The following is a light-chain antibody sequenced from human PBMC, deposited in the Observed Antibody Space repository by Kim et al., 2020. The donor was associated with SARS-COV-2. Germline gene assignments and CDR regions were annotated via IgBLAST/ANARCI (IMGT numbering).Light chain of an antibody. CDR1: QSISTW. CDR3: QQYDTYPWT. V-gene: IGKV1-5*03. J-gene: IGKJ1*01. Sequence: DIQMTQSPSTLSASAGDRITITCRASQSISTWLAWYQQKPGKAPKLLIYKASTLQSGVPSRFSGSGSGADFILTVSSLQPDDFATYYCQQYDTYPWTFVQGTKLEIK. CDR2: KAS.